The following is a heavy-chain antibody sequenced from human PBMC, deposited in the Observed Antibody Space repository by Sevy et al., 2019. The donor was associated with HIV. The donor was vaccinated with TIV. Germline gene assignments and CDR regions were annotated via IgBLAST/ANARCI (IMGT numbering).Heavy chain of an antibody. V-gene: IGHV3-64D*06. CDR1: GFTFSSYA. CDR3: VKDFYGDYVSWFDP. J-gene: IGHJ5*02. D-gene: IGHD4-17*01. CDR2: ISSNGGST. Sequence: GGSLRLSCSASGFTFSSYAMHWVRQAPGKGLEYVSAISSNGGSTYYADSVKGRFTISRDNSKNTLYLQMSSLRAEETAVYYCVKDFYGDYVSWFDPWGQGTLVTVSS.